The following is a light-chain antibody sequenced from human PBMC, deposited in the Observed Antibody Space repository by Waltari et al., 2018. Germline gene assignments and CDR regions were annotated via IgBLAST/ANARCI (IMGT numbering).Light chain of an antibody. CDR3: SSYTSSGTLV. CDR1: SSDIGAYDS. CDR2: HVT. Sequence: QSALTQPVSVSGSLGQSITISCTGYSSDIGAYDSVSWYQQHPGRAPTLMIFHVTERPSGISNRFSGSKSGNTASLTISVLQTEDEADYYCSSYTSSGTLVFGGGTKLTIL. V-gene: IGLV2-14*03. J-gene: IGLJ2*01.